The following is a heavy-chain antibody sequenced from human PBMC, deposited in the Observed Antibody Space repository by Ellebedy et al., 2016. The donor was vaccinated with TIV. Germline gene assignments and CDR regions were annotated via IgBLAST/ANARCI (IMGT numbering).Heavy chain of an antibody. CDR3: ATAKAGGIYYYYYMDV. V-gene: IGHV4-4*07. D-gene: IGHD6-19*01. J-gene: IGHJ6*03. Sequence: SETLSLXXTVSGGSISSYYWSWIRQPAGKGLEWIGRIYTSGSTNYNPSLKSRVTMSVDTSKNQFSLKLSSVTAADTAVYYCATAKAGGIYYYYYMDVWGKGTTVTVSS. CDR2: IYTSGST. CDR1: GGSISSYY.